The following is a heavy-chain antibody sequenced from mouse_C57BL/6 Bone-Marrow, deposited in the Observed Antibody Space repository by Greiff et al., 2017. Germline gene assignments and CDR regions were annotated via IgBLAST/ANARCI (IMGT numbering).Heavy chain of an antibody. D-gene: IGHD2-3*01. V-gene: IGHV1-74*01. CDR3: AIDGYYVSLAY. Sequence: VQLQQPGAELVKPGASVTVSCKASGYTFTSYWMHWVKQTPGHGLEWIGRIDPSASDTTYNQKFKGKATLTVDKSSSTAYMQLSSLTSEDSAVYYCAIDGYYVSLAYWGQGTLVTVSA. CDR2: IDPSASDT. J-gene: IGHJ3*01. CDR1: GYTFTSYW.